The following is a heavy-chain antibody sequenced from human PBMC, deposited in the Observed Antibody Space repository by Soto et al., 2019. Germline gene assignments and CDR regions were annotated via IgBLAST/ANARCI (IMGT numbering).Heavy chain of an antibody. CDR3: ARDQNEHIVVVTVPNWFDP. J-gene: IGHJ5*02. Sequence: SVKVSCKASGGNFSSCTISGVRQGPGQVLEWLGGIVPIFGTASYAQKFQGRVTISADESTRTAYMELSRLRSEDTAVYYCARDQNEHIVVVTVPNWFDPWGQGTLVTASS. V-gene: IGHV1-69*13. D-gene: IGHD2-21*02. CDR2: IVPIFGTA. CDR1: GGNFSSCT.